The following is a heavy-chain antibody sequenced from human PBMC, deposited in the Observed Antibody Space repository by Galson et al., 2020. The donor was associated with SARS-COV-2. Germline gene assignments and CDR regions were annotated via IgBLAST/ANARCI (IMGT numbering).Heavy chain of an antibody. Sequence: SETLSLTCTVSGGSISSYYWSWIRQAPGKGLEWIGYIHYTGITNYNPSLKSRVTISLDTSMTLFSLILTSVTAADTAVYYCARHHPNRSGRASLYYGMDVWGQGTTVTVAS. V-gene: IGHV4-59*08. CDR3: ARHHPNRSGRASLYYGMDV. CDR2: IHYTGIT. J-gene: IGHJ6*02. D-gene: IGHD1-26*01. CDR1: GGSISSYY.